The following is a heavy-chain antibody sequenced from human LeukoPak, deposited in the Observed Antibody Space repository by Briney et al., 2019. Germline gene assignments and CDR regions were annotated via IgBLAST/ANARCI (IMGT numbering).Heavy chain of an antibody. CDR1: GYTFTSYG. V-gene: IGHV1-18*01. J-gene: IGHJ4*02. D-gene: IGHD5-12*01. CDR3: AVERVATTYSDY. CDR2: ISAYNGNT. Sequence: ASVKVSCKASGYTFTSYGISWVRQAPGHGLEWMGWISAYNGNTNYAQKLQGRVTMTTDTSTSTAYMELRSLRSDDTAVYYCAVERVATTYSDYWGQGTLVTVSS.